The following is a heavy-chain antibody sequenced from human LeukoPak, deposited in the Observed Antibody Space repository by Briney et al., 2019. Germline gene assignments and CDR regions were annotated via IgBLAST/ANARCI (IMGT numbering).Heavy chain of an antibody. Sequence: GGSLRLSCAASGFTFSSYGMHWVRQAPGKGLEWVAVISYDGSNKYYADSVKGRFTISRDNSKNTLYLQMNSLRAEDTAVYYCAKITMVRGVNRAFDIWGQGTMVTVSS. CDR1: GFTFSSYG. D-gene: IGHD3-10*01. CDR2: ISYDGSNK. J-gene: IGHJ3*02. V-gene: IGHV3-30*18. CDR3: AKITMVRGVNRAFDI.